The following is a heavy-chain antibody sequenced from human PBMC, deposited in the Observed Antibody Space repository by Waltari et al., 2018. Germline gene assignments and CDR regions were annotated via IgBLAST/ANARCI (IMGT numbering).Heavy chain of an antibody. V-gene: IGHV4-61*02. Sequence: QVQLQQPGPGLVKPSKTLSLTCTVSGGSISSGSYYWSWIRQPAGKGLEWIGRIYTTGTTHYNPSLKSRVTISVDTSKNQFSLKLSSVTVADTAVYYCARGYTTLAYWGQGTLVTVSS. CDR2: IYTTGTT. J-gene: IGHJ4*02. CDR1: GGSISSGSYY. CDR3: ARGYTTLAY. D-gene: IGHD3-16*02.